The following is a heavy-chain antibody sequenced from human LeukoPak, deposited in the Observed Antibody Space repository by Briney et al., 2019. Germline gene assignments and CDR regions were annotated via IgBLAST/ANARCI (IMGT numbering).Heavy chain of an antibody. CDR2: IYYSGST. CDR3: ARQTGSGLFILP. CDR1: GFTFSGYN. J-gene: IGHJ4*02. V-gene: IGHV4-38-2*01. Sequence: GSLRLSCAASGFTFSGYNMNWVRQPPGKGLEWIGSIYYSGSTYYNPSLKSRVTISVDTSKNQFSLKLSSVTAADTAVYYCARQTGSGLFILPGGQGTLVTVSS. D-gene: IGHD3/OR15-3a*01.